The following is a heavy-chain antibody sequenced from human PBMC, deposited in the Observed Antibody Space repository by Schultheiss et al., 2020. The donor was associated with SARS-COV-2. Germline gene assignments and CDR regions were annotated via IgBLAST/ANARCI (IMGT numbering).Heavy chain of an antibody. CDR2: IIPILGIA. CDR3: ARDKHSSSWYWPDLGMDV. D-gene: IGHD6-13*01. J-gene: IGHJ6*02. V-gene: IGHV1-69*04. CDR1: GYTFINYA. Sequence: SVKVSCKASGYTFINYAISWVRQAPGQGLEWMGRIIPILGIANYAQKFQGRVTITADKSTSTAYMELSSLRSEDTAVYYCARDKHSSSWYWPDLGMDVWGQGTTVTVSS.